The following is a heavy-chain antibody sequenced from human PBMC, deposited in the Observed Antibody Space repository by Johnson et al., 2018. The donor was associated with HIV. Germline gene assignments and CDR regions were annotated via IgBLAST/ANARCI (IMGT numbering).Heavy chain of an antibody. CDR1: GFTVSSNY. V-gene: IGHV3-11*04. CDR3: ARDLTEYSSSADAFDI. Sequence: QVRLVESGGGLVQPGGSLRLSCAASGFTVSSNYMSWVRQAPGKGLEWVSYISSSGSTIYYADSVKGRFTISRDNAKNSLYLQMNSLRAEDTAVYYCARDLTEYSSSADAFDIWGQGTMVTVSS. D-gene: IGHD6-6*01. J-gene: IGHJ3*02. CDR2: ISSSGSTI.